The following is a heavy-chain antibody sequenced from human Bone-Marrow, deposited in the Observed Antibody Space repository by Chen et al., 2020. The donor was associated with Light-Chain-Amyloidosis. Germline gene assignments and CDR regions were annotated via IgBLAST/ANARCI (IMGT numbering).Heavy chain of an antibody. D-gene: IGHD3-3*01. CDR1: GGTCNSYG. J-gene: IGHJ5*02. V-gene: IGHV1-69*01. CDR3: ARDETPIFGVVTYNWFDP. CDR2: IIPMFGRA. Sequence: QVQLVQSGAEVKKPGSSLKVSCRASGGTCNSYGFSWIRQAPGQGLEWMGWIIPMFGRAHYAQKFQGRVTMTADESTNTAYMELSRLGSEDTAVYYCARDETPIFGVVTYNWFDPWGQGTLVTVSS.